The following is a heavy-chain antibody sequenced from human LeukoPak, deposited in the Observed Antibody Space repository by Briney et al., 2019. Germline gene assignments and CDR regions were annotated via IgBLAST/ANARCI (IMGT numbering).Heavy chain of an antibody. CDR3: ANTRPLYYYGSGYYMDV. Sequence: GGSLRLSCAASGFTVSNNYLNWVRQAPGKGLEWVSVIYSGGTTYYADSVKGRFTISRDNSKNTLYLQMNSLRAEDTAVYYCANTRPLYYYGSGYYMDVWGKGTTVTISS. CDR2: IYSGGTT. D-gene: IGHD3-10*01. J-gene: IGHJ6*03. CDR1: GFTVSNNY. V-gene: IGHV3-53*01.